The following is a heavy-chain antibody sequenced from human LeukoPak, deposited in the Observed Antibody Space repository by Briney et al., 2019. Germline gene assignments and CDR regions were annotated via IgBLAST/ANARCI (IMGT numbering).Heavy chain of an antibody. V-gene: IGHV3-66*01. Sequence: GGSLRLSCAASGFTVSSNYMSWVRQAPGKGLEWVSVIYSGGSTYYADSVKGRFTISRDNSKNTLYLQMNSLKAEDTAVYYCARESLGTAAGTTLFDYWGQGTLVTVSS. D-gene: IGHD6-13*01. CDR2: IYSGGST. CDR1: GFTVSSNY. CDR3: ARESLGTAAGTTLFDY. J-gene: IGHJ4*02.